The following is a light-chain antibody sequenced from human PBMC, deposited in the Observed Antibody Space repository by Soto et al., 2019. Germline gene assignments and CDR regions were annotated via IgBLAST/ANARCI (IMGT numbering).Light chain of an antibody. CDR1: QSVSSN. CDR2: GAS. V-gene: IGKV3-15*01. CDR3: QRYHNWPLMYT. J-gene: IGKJ2*01. Sequence: EIVMTQSPATLSVSPGERATLSCRASQSVSSNLAWYQQKPGQAPRLLIYGASTRATGIPARFSGSGSGTEYTLNLSSLRSEDFAVYYCQRYHNWPLMYTFGQGTKLEIK.